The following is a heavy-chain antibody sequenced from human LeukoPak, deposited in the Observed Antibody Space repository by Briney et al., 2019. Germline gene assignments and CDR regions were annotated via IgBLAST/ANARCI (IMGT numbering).Heavy chain of an antibody. V-gene: IGHV4-59*01. CDR3: ARDLGRGVLRS. D-gene: IGHD3-16*01. Sequence: PSETLSLTSTVSGGSISSYYWSWIRQPPGKGLEWIGYIYYSGSTNYNPSLKSRVTISVDTSKNQFPLKLGSVTAADTAVYYCARDLGRGVLRSWGQGTLVTVSS. CDR2: IYYSGST. J-gene: IGHJ5*02. CDR1: GGSISSYY.